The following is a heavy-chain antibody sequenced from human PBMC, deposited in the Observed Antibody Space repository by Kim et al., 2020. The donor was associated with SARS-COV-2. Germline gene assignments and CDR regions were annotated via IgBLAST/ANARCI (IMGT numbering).Heavy chain of an antibody. CDR3: ARGVVDDSASRYSGGYR. D-gene: IGHD3-16*02. J-gene: IGHJ4*02. V-gene: IGHV3-74*01. CDR2: INSDGSRT. Sequence: GGSLRLSCAASGFTFSRYWMHWVRQAPGKGLVWVSRINSDGSRTSYADSVKGRFAISRDNDKNTLYLQMESLRAEDTAVYYCARGVVDDSASRYSGGYRWGQGSLVTVSS. CDR1: GFTFSRYW.